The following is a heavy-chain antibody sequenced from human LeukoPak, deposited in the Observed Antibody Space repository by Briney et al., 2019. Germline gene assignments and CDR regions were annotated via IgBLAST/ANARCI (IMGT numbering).Heavy chain of an antibody. Sequence: ASVKVSCKASRYTFTHYGINGVRQAGARGREGMGWISAYNGNTHHAQKLQGRVTMTTDTSTSTAYMELRSLRSDDTAVYYCARGWNYDHDSFDIWGQGTMVTVSS. V-gene: IGHV1-18*01. CDR1: RYTFTHYG. CDR2: ISAYNGNT. D-gene: IGHD1-7*01. CDR3: ARGWNYDHDSFDI. J-gene: IGHJ3*02.